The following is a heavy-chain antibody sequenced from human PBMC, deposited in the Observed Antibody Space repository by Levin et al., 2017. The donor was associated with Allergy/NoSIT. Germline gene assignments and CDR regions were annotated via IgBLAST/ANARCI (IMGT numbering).Heavy chain of an antibody. D-gene: IGHD3-10*01. Sequence: ASVKVSCKASGYTFTSYGISWVRQAPGQGLEWMGWISAYNGNTNYAQKLQGRVTMTTDTSTSTAYMELRSLRSDDTAVYYCARFQGGYYGSGSYSFDYWGQGTLVTVSS. CDR3: ARFQGGYYGSGSYSFDY. CDR1: GYTFTSYG. J-gene: IGHJ4*02. V-gene: IGHV1-18*01. CDR2: ISAYNGNT.